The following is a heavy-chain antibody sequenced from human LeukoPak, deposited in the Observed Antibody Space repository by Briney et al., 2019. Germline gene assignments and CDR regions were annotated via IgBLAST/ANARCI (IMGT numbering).Heavy chain of an antibody. CDR2: MSPNGGST. V-gene: IGHV3-23*01. CDR3: AKAGGYCSSTSCYLFD. J-gene: IGHJ4*02. CDR1: GFTFSSYA. Sequence: PGGSLRLSCAASGFTFSSYAMSWVGQAPGKGLEWVSSMSPNGGSTYYADSVKGRFTISRDNSKNTLYLQMNSLRAEDTAVYYCAKAGGYCSSTSCYLFDWGQGTLVTVSS. D-gene: IGHD2-2*01.